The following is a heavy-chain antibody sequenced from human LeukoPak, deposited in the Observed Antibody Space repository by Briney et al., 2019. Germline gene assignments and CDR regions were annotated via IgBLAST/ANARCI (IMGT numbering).Heavy chain of an antibody. Sequence: GGSLRLSCAASGFTFSSYAMSWVRQAPGKGLEWVSAISGSGGGTYYADSVKGRFTISRDNSKNTLYLQMNSLRAEDTAVYYCAKDQVGYCSSTSCPWYMDVWGKGTTVTVSS. CDR3: AKDQVGYCSSTSCPWYMDV. D-gene: IGHD2-2*01. J-gene: IGHJ6*03. V-gene: IGHV3-23*01. CDR2: ISGSGGGT. CDR1: GFTFSSYA.